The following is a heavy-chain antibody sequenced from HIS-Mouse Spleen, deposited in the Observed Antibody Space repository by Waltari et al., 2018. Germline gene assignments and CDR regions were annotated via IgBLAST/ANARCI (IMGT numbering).Heavy chain of an antibody. CDR3: ARALEYSSSWYYYYYGMDV. CDR2: IYHSGST. J-gene: IGHJ6*02. D-gene: IGHD6-13*01. Sequence: QVQLQESGPGLVKPSETLSLTCTVSGYSISSGYYWGWLRQPPGKGLEWIGSIYHSGSTSANPSLKRRATISVDTSKNQFSLKLSSVTAADTAVYYCARALEYSSSWYYYYYGMDVWGQGTTVTVSS. CDR1: GYSISSGYY. V-gene: IGHV4-38-2*02.